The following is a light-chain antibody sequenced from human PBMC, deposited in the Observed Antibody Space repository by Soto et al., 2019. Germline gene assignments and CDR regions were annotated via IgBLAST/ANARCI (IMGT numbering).Light chain of an antibody. CDR3: XQYDNYPLT. CDR1: QGISKF. CDR2: DAS. J-gene: IGKJ4*01. V-gene: IGKV1-33*01. Sequence: DIQMTQSPSSLSASVGDRVTITCQASQGISKFLNWYQQKPGKAPKLLIFDASDLETGVPSRFSGHRSGTDFSFTISNLQPEDIATYYXXQYDNYPLTFGGGTKVEVK.